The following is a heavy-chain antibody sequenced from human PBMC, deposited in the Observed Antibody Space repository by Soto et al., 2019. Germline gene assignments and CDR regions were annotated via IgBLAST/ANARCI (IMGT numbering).Heavy chain of an antibody. CDR2: IYSTGST. D-gene: IGHD2-2*01. CDR3: ARRMPIDSYPFDY. V-gene: IGHV4-30-4*01. CDR1: GGSIRSGDYF. Sequence: QVQLQESGPGLVKSSQTLSLTCPVSGGSIRSGDYFWSWFRRPPGKGLVWIGYIYSTGSTYYNPSLKSRVTISVDTSKNQFSLKLNSVTAADTAVYYCARRMPIDSYPFDYWGQGSLVTVSS. J-gene: IGHJ4*02.